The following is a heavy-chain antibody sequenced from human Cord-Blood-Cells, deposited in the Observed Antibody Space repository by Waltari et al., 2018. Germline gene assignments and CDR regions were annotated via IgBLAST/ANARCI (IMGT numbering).Heavy chain of an antibody. CDR2: ITEDGINN. V-gene: IGHV3-30*18. D-gene: IGHD2-8*02. CDR1: AFTFSSYG. Sequence: QVQLVESGGGVVQPGRSLRPSCAASAFTFSSYGMHWVRQAPGKGLEWVAIITEDGINNYYADAGKGRFTISRDDSKTTLYLQMHSLRAEDTAVYYCAKSRRTDYYYYGMDVWGQGTTVTVSS. J-gene: IGHJ6*02. CDR3: AKSRRTDYYYYGMDV.